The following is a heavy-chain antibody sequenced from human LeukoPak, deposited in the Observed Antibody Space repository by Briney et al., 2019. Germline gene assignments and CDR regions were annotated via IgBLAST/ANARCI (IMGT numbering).Heavy chain of an antibody. CDR1: GGSISSGSYY. D-gene: IGHD3-3*01. CDR3: ARDHNFGVVSGGLGFDP. Sequence: PSETLSLTCTVSGGSISSGSYYWSWIRQPVGKGLEWIGRIYTSGSTDYNPSLKSRVTISVDTSKNQFSLKLSSVTAADTAVYYCARDHNFGVVSGGLGFDPWGQGTLVTVSS. CDR2: IYTSGST. V-gene: IGHV4-61*02. J-gene: IGHJ5*02.